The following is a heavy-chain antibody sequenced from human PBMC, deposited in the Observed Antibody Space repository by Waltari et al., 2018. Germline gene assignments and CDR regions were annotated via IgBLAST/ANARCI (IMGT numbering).Heavy chain of an antibody. CDR3: AEVVGDY. D-gene: IGHD1-26*01. Sequence: QVQLVESGGGVVQPGGSLRLSCAASGFPFSSYGMHWVRQAPGKGLEWVAFIRYDGSNKYYADSVKGRFTISRDNSKNTLYLQMNSLRAEDTAVYYCAEVVGDYWGQGTLVTVSS. J-gene: IGHJ4*02. CDR1: GFPFSSYG. V-gene: IGHV3-30*02. CDR2: IRYDGSNK.